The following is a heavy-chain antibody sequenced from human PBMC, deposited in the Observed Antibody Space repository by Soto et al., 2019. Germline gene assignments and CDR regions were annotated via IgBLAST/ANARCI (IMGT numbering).Heavy chain of an antibody. J-gene: IGHJ6*02. CDR2: ISGYNGNT. D-gene: IGHD6-13*01. Sequence: QVQLVQSGPEVRKPGASVKVSCKASGYIFSRYGISWVRQAPGQGLEWMAWISGYNGNTKFGERVQGRVNVTTDTSTSTAYMELRSLRSDDTAVNYCARKAAAERNYYGLDVWGQGTTVIVSS. CDR1: GYIFSRYG. V-gene: IGHV1-18*04. CDR3: ARKAAAERNYYGLDV.